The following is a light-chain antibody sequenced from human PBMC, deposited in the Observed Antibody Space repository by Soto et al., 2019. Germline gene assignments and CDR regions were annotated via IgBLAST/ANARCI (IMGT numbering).Light chain of an antibody. Sequence: EIMVTQSPATLSLTQGERATLSCGASHSVSISYLAWYQQKPGLAPRLLIYGASSRATGIPDRFSGSGSGTDFTLTISRLEPEDFAVYYCQQYDSSPFTFGHVTKVDI. V-gene: IGKV3D-20*01. CDR1: HSVSISY. CDR3: QQYDSSPFT. J-gene: IGKJ3*01. CDR2: GAS.